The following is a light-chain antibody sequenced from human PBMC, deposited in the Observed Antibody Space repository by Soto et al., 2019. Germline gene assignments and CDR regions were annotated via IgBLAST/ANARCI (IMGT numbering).Light chain of an antibody. CDR2: GAS. CDR3: QQFSNWPRT. V-gene: IGKV1-5*01. CDR1: QSISTS. Sequence: PSALSASVGDRVTITCRATQSISTSLAWYQQKPGKAPNLLISGASNLESGVPARFSGSGSGTEFTLTISSLQSEDFEVYYCQQFSNWPRTFGQGTNVDIK. J-gene: IGKJ1*01.